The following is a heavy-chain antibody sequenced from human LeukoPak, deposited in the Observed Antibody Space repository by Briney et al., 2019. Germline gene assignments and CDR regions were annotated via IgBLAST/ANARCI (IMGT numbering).Heavy chain of an antibody. D-gene: IGHD6-6*01. Sequence: ASVKVSCKASGYTFTSYAMNWVRQAPGQGLEWMGWINTNTGNPTYAQGFTGRFVFSLDTSVSTAYLQISSLKAEDTAVYYCARVGYSSSSKGAYYYYYMDVWGKGTTVTVSS. CDR3: ARVGYSSSSKGAYYYYYMDV. V-gene: IGHV7-4-1*02. J-gene: IGHJ6*03. CDR2: INTNTGNP. CDR1: GYTFTSYA.